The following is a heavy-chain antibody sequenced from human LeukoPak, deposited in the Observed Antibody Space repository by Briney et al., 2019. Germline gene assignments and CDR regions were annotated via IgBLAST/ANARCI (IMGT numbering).Heavy chain of an antibody. J-gene: IGHJ2*01. CDR3: AKLDYGDYFWYFDL. CDR1: GGSISSYY. V-gene: IGHV4-59*01. D-gene: IGHD4-17*01. CDR2: IYYSGST. Sequence: SETLSLTCTVSGGSISSYYWSWIRQPPGKGLEWIGYIYYSGSTNYNPSLKSRATISVDTSKNQFSLKLSSVTAADTAVYYCAKLDYGDYFWYFDLWGRGTLVTVSS.